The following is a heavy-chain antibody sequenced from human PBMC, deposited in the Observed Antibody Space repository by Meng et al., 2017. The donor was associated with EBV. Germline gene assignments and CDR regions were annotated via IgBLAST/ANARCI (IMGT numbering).Heavy chain of an antibody. J-gene: IGHJ4*02. Sequence: QVQPQAVGAGLLKPSETLSPTCAVYGGSFSGYYGSWIRQPPGKGLEWIGEINHSGSTNYNPSLKSRVTISVDTSKNQFSLKLSSVTAADTAAYYCAGSYGGVLNYWGQGTLVTVSS. V-gene: IGHV4-34*01. D-gene: IGHD4-23*01. CDR3: AGSYGGVLNY. CDR2: INHSGST. CDR1: GGSFSGYY.